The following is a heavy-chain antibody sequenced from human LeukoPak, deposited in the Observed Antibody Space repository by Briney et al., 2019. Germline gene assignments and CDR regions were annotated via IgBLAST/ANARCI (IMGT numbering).Heavy chain of an antibody. V-gene: IGHV1-18*01. CDR3: ARVVDYYDSSGGYYFDY. D-gene: IGHD3-22*01. CDR2: ISAYNGNT. Sequence: ASVKVSCKASGYTFTSYGISWARQAPGQGLEWMGWISAYNGNTNYAQKLQGRVTMTTDTSTSTAYMELRSLRSDDTAVYYCARVVDYYDSSGGYYFDYWGQGTLVTVSS. CDR1: GYTFTSYG. J-gene: IGHJ4*02.